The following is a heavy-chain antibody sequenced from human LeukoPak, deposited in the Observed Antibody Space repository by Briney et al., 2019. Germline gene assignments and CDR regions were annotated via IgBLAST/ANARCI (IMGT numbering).Heavy chain of an antibody. CDR2: ISGSGGNT. D-gene: IGHD3-10*01. V-gene: IGHV3-23*01. J-gene: IGHJ4*02. Sequence: PGGSLRLSCAASGFTFSSYALSWVRQAPGKGPQWVSDISGSGGNTYYADSVKGRFTISRDNSKNTLYLQINSLRAEDTAVYYCAKGSYYYGSGSHSFDYWGQGTLVTVPS. CDR1: GFTFSSYA. CDR3: AKGSYYYGSGSHSFDY.